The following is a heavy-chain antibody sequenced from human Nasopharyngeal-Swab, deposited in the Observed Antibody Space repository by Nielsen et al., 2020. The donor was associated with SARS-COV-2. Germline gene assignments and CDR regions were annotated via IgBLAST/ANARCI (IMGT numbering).Heavy chain of an antibody. CDR2: IKQDGSEQ. D-gene: IGHD3-3*01. J-gene: IGHJ4*02. CDR1: GFTFSNFW. Sequence: ETLSLTCAASGFTFSNFWMTWVRQAPGKGLEWVANIKQDGSEQKYVDSVKGRFTISRDNAKNSLYLQMNSLRAEDTAVYYCARDGSRFLEWLLAYYFDYWGQGALVTVSS. V-gene: IGHV3-7*03. CDR3: ARDGSRFLEWLLAYYFDY.